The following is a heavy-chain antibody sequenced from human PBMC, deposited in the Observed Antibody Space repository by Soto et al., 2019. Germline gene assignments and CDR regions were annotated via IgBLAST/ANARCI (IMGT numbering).Heavy chain of an antibody. Sequence: GGSLRLSCAASGFTFSSYGMHWVRQAPGKGLEWVAVIWYDGSNKYYADSVKGRFTISRDNSKNTLYLQMHSPRAEDTAVYYCARAGYSGSYYPLGYWGQGTLVTVSS. CDR2: IWYDGSNK. V-gene: IGHV3-33*08. D-gene: IGHD1-26*01. J-gene: IGHJ4*02. CDR3: ARAGYSGSYYPLGY. CDR1: GFTFSSYG.